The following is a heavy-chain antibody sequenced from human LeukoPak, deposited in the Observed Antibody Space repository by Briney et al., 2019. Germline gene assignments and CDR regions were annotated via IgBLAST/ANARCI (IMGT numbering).Heavy chain of an antibody. D-gene: IGHD3-22*01. CDR1: GFTFSSYG. CDR3: AKDRNSSGYYFGY. Sequence: GRSLRLSCAASGFTFSSYGMHWVRQAPGKGLEWVSAISGSGGSTYYADSVKGRFTISRDNSKNTLYLQMNSLRAEDTAVYYCAKDRNSSGYYFGYWGQGTLVTVSS. CDR2: ISGSGGST. J-gene: IGHJ4*02. V-gene: IGHV3-23*01.